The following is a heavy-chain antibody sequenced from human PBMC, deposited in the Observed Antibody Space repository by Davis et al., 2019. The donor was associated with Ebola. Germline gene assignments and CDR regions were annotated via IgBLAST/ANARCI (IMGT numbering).Heavy chain of an antibody. CDR1: GFTVSSNY. D-gene: IGHD1-26*01. V-gene: IGHV3-53*01. J-gene: IGHJ6*04. CDR3: ASGGSYYSYYYYGMDV. Sequence: PGGSLRLSCAASGFTVSSNYMSWVRQAPGKGLEWVSVIYSGGSTYYADSVKGRFTISRDNSKNTLYLQMDSLRAEDTAVYYCASGGSYYSYYYYGMDVWGKGTTVTVSS. CDR2: IYSGGST.